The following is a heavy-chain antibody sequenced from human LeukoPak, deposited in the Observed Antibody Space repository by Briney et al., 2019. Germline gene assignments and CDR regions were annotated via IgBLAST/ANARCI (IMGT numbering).Heavy chain of an antibody. J-gene: IGHJ4*02. Sequence: SETLSLTCTVSGGSISSGSYYWSWIRQPAGKRLEWIGRIEASGNTNYNPSLNSRVTISVDTSKNQFSLKLRSVTAADTAVYYCARVRRDYYDSSGYYPDYWGQGTLVTVSS. D-gene: IGHD3-22*01. CDR3: ARVRRDYYDSSGYYPDY. CDR2: IEASGNT. V-gene: IGHV4-61*02. CDR1: GGSISSGSYY.